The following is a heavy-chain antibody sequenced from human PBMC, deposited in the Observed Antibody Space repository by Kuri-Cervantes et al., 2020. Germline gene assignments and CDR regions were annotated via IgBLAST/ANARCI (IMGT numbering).Heavy chain of an antibody. D-gene: IGHD5-12*01. V-gene: IGHV1-69*05. CDR2: IIPIFGTA. CDR3: ASGEYSGYDY. Sequence: SVKVSCKASGGPFSSYAISWVRQAPGAGREWMGVIIPIFGTANYAQKFQGWVTMTKDTSLSTAYMELSRLRSDDTAVYYCASGEYSGYDYWGQGTLVTVSS. CDR1: GGPFSSYA. J-gene: IGHJ4*02.